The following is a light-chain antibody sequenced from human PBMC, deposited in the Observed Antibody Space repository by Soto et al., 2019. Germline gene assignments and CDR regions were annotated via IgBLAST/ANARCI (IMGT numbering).Light chain of an antibody. V-gene: IGKV3-20*01. CDR1: QSVSSSY. Sequence: EIVLTQSPGTLSLSPGERATLSCRASQSVSSSYLAWYQQKPGQAPRLLIYGASSRATGIPDRFSGSGSGTDLTLTISRLEPDDFAVYYCQRYSSSPPWTFGQGTKVEIK. J-gene: IGKJ1*01. CDR3: QRYSSSPPWT. CDR2: GAS.